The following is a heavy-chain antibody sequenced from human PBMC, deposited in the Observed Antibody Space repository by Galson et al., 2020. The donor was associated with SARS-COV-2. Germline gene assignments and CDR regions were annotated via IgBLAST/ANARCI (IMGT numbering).Heavy chain of an antibody. J-gene: IGHJ4*02. CDR1: CGSFSGYY. D-gene: IGHD6-13*01. Sequence: SETLSLTCAVYCGSFSGYYWSWIRQPPGKGLEWIGEINHSGSTNYNPSLKSRVTISVDTSKNQFSLKLSSVTAADTAVYYCARKGRRSSWSLDYWGQGTLVTVSS. CDR2: INHSGST. V-gene: IGHV4-34*01. CDR3: ARKGRRSSWSLDY.